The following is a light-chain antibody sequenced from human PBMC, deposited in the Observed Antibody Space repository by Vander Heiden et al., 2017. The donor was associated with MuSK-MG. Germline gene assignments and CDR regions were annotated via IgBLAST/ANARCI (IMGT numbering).Light chain of an antibody. CDR1: QDISNY. V-gene: IGKV1-33*01. Sequence: QTTPSPSSLSASVGDRVTITCQTSQDISNYLKWYQQKPGKAPKLLIYDASNLETGVPSRFSGSGSATDFTFTISSLQPEDVATYYCQQEDSHPLTFGGGTKVEIK. J-gene: IGKJ4*01. CDR2: DAS. CDR3: QQEDSHPLT.